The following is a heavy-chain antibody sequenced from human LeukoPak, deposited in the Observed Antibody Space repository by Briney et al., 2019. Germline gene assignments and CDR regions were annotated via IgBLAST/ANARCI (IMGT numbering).Heavy chain of an antibody. Sequence: SETLSLTCAVYGGSFSGYYWNWIRQPPGKGLEWIGSIYYSGSTYYNPSLKSRVTISVDTSKNQFSLKLSSVTAADTAVYYCARETYTDYDSSGYRIPFDYWGQGTLVTVSS. CDR2: IYYSGST. J-gene: IGHJ4*02. V-gene: IGHV4-34*01. CDR3: ARETYTDYDSSGYRIPFDY. CDR1: GGSFSGYY. D-gene: IGHD3-22*01.